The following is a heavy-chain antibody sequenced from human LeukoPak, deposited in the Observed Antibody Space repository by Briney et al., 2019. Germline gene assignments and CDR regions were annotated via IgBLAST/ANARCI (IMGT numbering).Heavy chain of an antibody. D-gene: IGHD2-21*02. Sequence: GGSLRLSCAASGFTFSSYGMHWVRQAPGKGLEWVAFIHYDGSYKYYADSVKGRFTISRDNSKNTLYLQMNSLRAEDTAVYYCARGGDYGYFDYWGQGTLVTVSS. J-gene: IGHJ4*02. CDR2: IHYDGSYK. CDR1: GFTFSSYG. CDR3: ARGGDYGYFDY. V-gene: IGHV3-30*02.